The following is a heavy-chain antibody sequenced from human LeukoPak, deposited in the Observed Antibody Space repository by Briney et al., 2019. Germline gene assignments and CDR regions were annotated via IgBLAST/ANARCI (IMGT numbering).Heavy chain of an antibody. D-gene: IGHD6-19*01. J-gene: IGHJ4*02. V-gene: IGHV1-18*01. CDR2: ISAYNGDT. CDR1: GYTFSSYG. Sequence: ASVKVSCKASGYTFSSYGINWVRQAPGQGLEWMGWISAYNGDTKYPQNLQGRVTMTTDASTSTAYMELRSLRSDDTAVYYCARDPSNTSGRFAYFDYWGRGTLVTVSS. CDR3: ARDPSNTSGRFAYFDY.